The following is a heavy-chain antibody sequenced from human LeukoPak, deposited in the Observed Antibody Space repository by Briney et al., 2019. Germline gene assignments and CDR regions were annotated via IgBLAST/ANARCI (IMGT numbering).Heavy chain of an antibody. CDR3: AKEANLAGYFDY. CDR2: ISGSGGST. D-gene: IGHD3-10*01. J-gene: IGHJ4*02. V-gene: IGHV3-23*01. CDR1: GFTFSIYS. Sequence: GGSLRLSCAASGFTFSIYSMRWVRQAPGKGLEWISSISGSGGSTNSADSVKGRFTISRDNSKNTLYLQMNSLRAEDTAVYYCAKEANLAGYFDYWGQGTLVTVSS.